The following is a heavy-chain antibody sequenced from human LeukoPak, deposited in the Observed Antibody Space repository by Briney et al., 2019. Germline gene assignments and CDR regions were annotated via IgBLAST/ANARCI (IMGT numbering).Heavy chain of an antibody. J-gene: IGHJ6*02. CDR1: GFTVSSNY. Sequence: PGGSLRLSCAASGFTVSSNYMSWVRQAPGKGLEWVSVIYSGGSTYYADSVKGRFTISRHNSKNTLYLQMNSLRAEDTAVYYCAREERDCSSTSCYYYYGMDDWGQGTTVTVSS. V-gene: IGHV3-53*04. CDR3: AREERDCSSTSCYYYYGMDD. CDR2: IYSGGST. D-gene: IGHD2-2*01.